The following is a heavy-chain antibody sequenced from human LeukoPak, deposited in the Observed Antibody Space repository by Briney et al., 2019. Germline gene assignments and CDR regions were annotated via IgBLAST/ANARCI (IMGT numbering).Heavy chain of an antibody. J-gene: IGHJ4*02. CDR3: ARDTRFMIREIVITMLDS. CDR1: GGSISSYY. Sequence: SETLSLTCTVSGGSISSYYWSWIRQPPGKGLEWIGYIYYSGSTNYNPSLKSRVTMSVDTSNNQFSLRLNSVTAADSAIYYCARDTRFMIREIVITMLDSWGQGTLVTVSS. D-gene: IGHD3-10*01. CDR2: IYYSGST. V-gene: IGHV4-59*01.